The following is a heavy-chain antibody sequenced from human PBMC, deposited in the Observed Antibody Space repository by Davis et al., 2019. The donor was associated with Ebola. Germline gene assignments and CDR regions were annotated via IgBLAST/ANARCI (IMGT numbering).Heavy chain of an antibody. CDR3: ARDQEDCSSTSCYTWRGVFYYGMDV. Sequence: ASVKVSCKASGYTFTSYYMHWVRQAPGQGLEWMGIINPSGGSTSYAQKFQGRVTMTRDTSTSTVYMELSSLRSEDTAVYYCARDQEDCSSTSCYTWRGVFYYGMDVWGQGTTVTVSS. J-gene: IGHJ6*02. D-gene: IGHD2-2*02. CDR2: INPSGGST. CDR1: GYTFTSYY. V-gene: IGHV1-46*01.